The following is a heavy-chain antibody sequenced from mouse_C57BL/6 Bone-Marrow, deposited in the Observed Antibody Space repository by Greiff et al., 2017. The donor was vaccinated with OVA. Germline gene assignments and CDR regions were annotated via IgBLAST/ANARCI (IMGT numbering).Heavy chain of an antibody. V-gene: IGHV1-85*01. J-gene: IGHJ3*01. Sequence: VQLLQSAPSLVQPGSSVKLSCKASGYTFPSYEINWVKQRPGQGLEWIGWIYPRDGSTKYNEKFKGKATLTVDTSSSTAYMELHSLTSEDSAVYYCARDGSGYAWFAYWRQAALVTVS. D-gene: IGHD1-1*01. CDR1: GYTFPSYE. CDR2: IYPRDGST. CDR3: ARDGSGYAWFAY.